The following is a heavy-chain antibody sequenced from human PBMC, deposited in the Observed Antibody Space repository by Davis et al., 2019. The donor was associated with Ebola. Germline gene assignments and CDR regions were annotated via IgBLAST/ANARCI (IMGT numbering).Heavy chain of an antibody. D-gene: IGHD3-3*01. V-gene: IGHV4-34*01. J-gene: IGHJ5*02. CDR2: IHHSGRT. CDR1: GGSFSAYH. CDR3: ARGLDDFWSGYPFDH. Sequence: SETLSLTCGVHGGSFSAYHWSWIRQPPGQGLEWIGEIHHSGRTNYNPSLKSRVTISVDTSKNQFSLRLNSVTAADTAVYYCARGLDDFWSGYPFDHWGQGILVTVSS.